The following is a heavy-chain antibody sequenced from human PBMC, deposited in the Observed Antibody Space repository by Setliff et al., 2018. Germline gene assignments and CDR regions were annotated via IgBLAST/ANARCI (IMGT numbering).Heavy chain of an antibody. J-gene: IGHJ2*01. CDR3: ARDFPTVETPKEYFDL. D-gene: IGHD4-17*01. V-gene: IGHV1-18*01. CDR1: GYSFTSYG. CDR2: ISAKNGNR. Sequence: VASVKVSCKASGYSFTSYGISWVRQAPGQGLEWMGWISAKNGNRNYAQKLQGRVTMTTDTSTSTAYMELRSLRSDDTAVYYCARDFPTVETPKEYFDLLGRGTLVTVSS.